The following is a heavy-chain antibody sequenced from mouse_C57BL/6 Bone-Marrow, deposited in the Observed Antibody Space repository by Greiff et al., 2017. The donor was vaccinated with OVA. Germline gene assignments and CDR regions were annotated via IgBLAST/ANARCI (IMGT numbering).Heavy chain of an antibody. CDR1: GYSITSGYD. Sequence: EVMLVESGPGMVKPSQSLSLTCTVTGYSITSGYDWHWIRHFPGNKLEWMGYISYSGSTNYNPSLKSRISITHDTSKNHFFLKLNSVTTEDTATYYCARGISGDYFDYWGQGTTLTVSS. J-gene: IGHJ2*01. CDR2: ISYSGST. CDR3: ARGISGDYFDY. V-gene: IGHV3-1*01. D-gene: IGHD1-3*01.